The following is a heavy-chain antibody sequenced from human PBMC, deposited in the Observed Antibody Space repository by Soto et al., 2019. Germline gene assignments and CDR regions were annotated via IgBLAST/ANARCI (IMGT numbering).Heavy chain of an antibody. D-gene: IGHD3-22*01. CDR3: ARGSTMIVVAIFDY. V-gene: IGHV4-38-2*01. CDR1: GYAIRRDHY. Sequence: PSDTLCLPFDDDGYAIRRDHYWARIRQPPGKAPEWIGSIFHSGTTYYNRSLRSRVTISMDASKNQFSLRLSSVTAADTSFYYCARGSTMIVVAIFDYWGQGTLVTVS. CDR2: IFHSGTT. J-gene: IGHJ4*02.